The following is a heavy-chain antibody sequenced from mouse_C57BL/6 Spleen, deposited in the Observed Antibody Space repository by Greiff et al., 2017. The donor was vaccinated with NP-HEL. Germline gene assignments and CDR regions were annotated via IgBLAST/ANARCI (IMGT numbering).Heavy chain of an antibody. CDR2: IYPGDGDT. V-gene: IGHV1-82*01. D-gene: IGHD2-4*01. CDR3: AKYDYDRRGRGFDY. J-gene: IGHJ2*01. Sequence: QVQLQQSGPELVKPGASVKISCKASGYAFSSSWMNWVKQRPGKGLEWIGRIYPGDGDTNYNGKFKGKATLTADKSSSTAYMQLSSLTSEDSAVYFCAKYDYDRRGRGFDYWGQGTTLTVSS. CDR1: GYAFSSSW.